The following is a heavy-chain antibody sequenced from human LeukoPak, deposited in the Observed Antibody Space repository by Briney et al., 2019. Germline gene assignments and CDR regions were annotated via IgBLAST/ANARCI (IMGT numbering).Heavy chain of an antibody. CDR3: AKDYDILMGS. D-gene: IGHD3-9*01. CDR2: IHYDGSNK. J-gene: IGHJ4*02. V-gene: IGHV3-30*02. CDR1: GFTFSSYA. Sequence: PGGSLRLSCAASGFTFSSYAMHWVRQAPGKGLEWVAFIHYDGSNKYYADSVKGRFTISRDNSKNTLYLQMNSLRAEDTAVYHCAKDYDILMGSWGQGTLVTVSS.